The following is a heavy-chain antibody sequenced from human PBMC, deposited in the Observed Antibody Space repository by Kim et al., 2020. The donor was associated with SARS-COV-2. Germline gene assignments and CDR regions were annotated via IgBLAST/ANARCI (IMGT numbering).Heavy chain of an antibody. Sequence: SETLSLTCTVSGGSVNSGSFFWSWIRQPPGKGLEWIGYIHYSGSTNYNPSLRSPVTISVDTSENQFSLRLSSVTAADTAVYYCARALLSSGNSYGMDVWGQGTTVTVSS. J-gene: IGHJ6*02. CDR1: GGSVNSGSFF. CDR3: ARALLSSGNSYGMDV. V-gene: IGHV4-61*01. CDR2: IHYSGST. D-gene: IGHD3-10*01.